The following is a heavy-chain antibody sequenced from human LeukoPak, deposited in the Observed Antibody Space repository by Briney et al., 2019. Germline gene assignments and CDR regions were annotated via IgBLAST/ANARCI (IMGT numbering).Heavy chain of an antibody. Sequence: PGRSLRLSCAASGFTFSSYGMHWVRQAPGKGLEWVAVISYDGSNKYYADSVKGRFTISRDNSKNTLYLQMNSLRAEDTAVYYCAKAIIYCSSTSCCENSDAFDIWGQGTMVTVSS. J-gene: IGHJ3*02. V-gene: IGHV3-30*18. D-gene: IGHD2-2*01. CDR1: GFTFSSYG. CDR2: ISYDGSNK. CDR3: AKAIIYCSSTSCCENSDAFDI.